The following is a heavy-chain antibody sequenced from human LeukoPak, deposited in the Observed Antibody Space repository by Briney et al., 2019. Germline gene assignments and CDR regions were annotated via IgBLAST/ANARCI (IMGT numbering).Heavy chain of an antibody. J-gene: IGHJ6*04. CDR2: INHSGST. Sequence: SETLSLTCAVYGGSFSGYYWSWFRQPPGKGLEWIGEINHSGSTNYNPSLKSRVTISVDTSKNQFSLKLSSVTAADTAVYYCARGPGVWFGRGYGMDVWGKGTTVTVSS. D-gene: IGHD3-10*01. CDR1: GGSFSGYY. V-gene: IGHV4-34*01. CDR3: ARGPGVWFGRGYGMDV.